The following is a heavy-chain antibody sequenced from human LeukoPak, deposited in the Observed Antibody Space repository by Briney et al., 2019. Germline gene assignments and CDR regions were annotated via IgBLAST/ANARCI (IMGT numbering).Heavy chain of an antibody. CDR3: AKGSGIAAASSDALDI. V-gene: IGHV3-23*01. Sequence: GGSLRLSCVASGFAFSSYAMNWVRQAPGKGLEWVSSISGGDGNTFYADSVKGRFTISRDNSQITVYLQMNGLRAEDTAVYYCAKGSGIAAASSDALDIWGQGTIVTVS. D-gene: IGHD6-13*01. CDR1: GFAFSSYA. J-gene: IGHJ3*02. CDR2: ISGGDGNT.